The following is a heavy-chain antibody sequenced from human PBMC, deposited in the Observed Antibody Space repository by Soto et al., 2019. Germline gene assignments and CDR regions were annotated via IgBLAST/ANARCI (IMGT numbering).Heavy chain of an antibody. Sequence: PGGSLRLSCAASGFTFSNDWMNWVRQPPGKGLEWVGFIKSKSDGGTTGYTAPVKGRFTISRDDSKNTLFLQMNSLKTEDTAVFFCATERSGAFHIWCQGIMVSVS. V-gene: IGHV3-15*07. CDR3: ATERSGAFHI. CDR1: GFTFSNDW. J-gene: IGHJ3*02. D-gene: IGHD2-15*01. CDR2: IKSKSDGGTT.